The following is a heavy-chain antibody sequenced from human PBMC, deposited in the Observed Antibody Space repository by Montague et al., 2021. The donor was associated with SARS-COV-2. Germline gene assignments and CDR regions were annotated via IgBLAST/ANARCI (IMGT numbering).Heavy chain of an antibody. CDR1: GASTNSNSYY. CDR2: FYYTGYT. V-gene: IGHV4-39*01. D-gene: IGHD2-2*01. CDR3: ARIVGDCSSDSCYAVR. J-gene: IGHJ4*02. Sequence: SETLSLTCAVSGASTNSNSYYWGWIRQPPGKGLDWIGSFYYTGYTCYTPSLKSRVTISGDTSKYQFSLKLTSVTAADTAVYYCARIVGDCSSDSCYAVRWGQGTVVTVSS.